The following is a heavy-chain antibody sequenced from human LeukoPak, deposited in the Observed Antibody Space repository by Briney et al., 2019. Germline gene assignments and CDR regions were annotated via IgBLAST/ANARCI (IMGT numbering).Heavy chain of an antibody. V-gene: IGHV3-23*01. CDR2: ICGSGGIT. Sequence: PGGGLRLSCAASGFTFSSYAMSWVRQAPGKGLEWVSDICGSGGITYYADSVKGRFTISRDNSKNTLYLQMNSLRAEDTAVYYCAKYVPGWVAVAGPYFDYWGQGTLVTVSS. CDR1: GFTFSSYA. J-gene: IGHJ4*02. D-gene: IGHD6-19*01. CDR3: AKYVPGWVAVAGPYFDY.